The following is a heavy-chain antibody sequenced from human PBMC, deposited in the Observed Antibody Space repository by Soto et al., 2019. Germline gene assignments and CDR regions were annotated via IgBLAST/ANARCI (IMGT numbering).Heavy chain of an antibody. Sequence: SETLSLTCTVSGDSISSGGSYWSSTLQPPGKGLEWIGYIYYSGSTNYNPSLKSRVTISVDTSKNHFSLKLTSVTAAETAVYYCARGTPYHRNDDWFDTWGQGTLVTVSS. CDR2: IYYSGST. J-gene: IGHJ5*02. CDR3: ARGTPYHRNDDWFDT. V-gene: IGHV4-61*03. CDR1: GDSISSGGSY.